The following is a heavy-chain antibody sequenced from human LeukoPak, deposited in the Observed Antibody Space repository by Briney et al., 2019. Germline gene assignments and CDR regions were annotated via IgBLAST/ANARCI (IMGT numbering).Heavy chain of an antibody. V-gene: IGHV3-9*01. D-gene: IGHD5-24*01. CDR3: AKAQDDYLDY. Sequence: GGSLRLSCAASGFTFDDYAMHWVRQAPGKGLEWVSGISWNSGSIGYADSVKGRFTISRDNAKNSLYLQMNSLRAEDTALYYCAKAQDDYLDYWGQGPWSPSPQ. CDR1: GFTFDDYA. J-gene: IGHJ4*02. CDR2: ISWNSGSI.